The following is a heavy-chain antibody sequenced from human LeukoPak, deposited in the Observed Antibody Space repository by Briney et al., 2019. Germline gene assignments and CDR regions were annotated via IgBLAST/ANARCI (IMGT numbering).Heavy chain of an antibody. CDR3: AKAGIYDYVWGSYLVD. J-gene: IGHJ4*02. Sequence: GGSLRLSCAASGFTVSNNYMSWVRQAPGKGLEWVSILYSGGTTYYADSVKGRFAISRDNSKNTLYLQMNSLRAEDTAVYYCAKAGIYDYVWGSYLVDWGQGTLVTVSS. CDR1: GFTVSNNY. D-gene: IGHD3-16*01. CDR2: LYSGGTT. V-gene: IGHV3-66*01.